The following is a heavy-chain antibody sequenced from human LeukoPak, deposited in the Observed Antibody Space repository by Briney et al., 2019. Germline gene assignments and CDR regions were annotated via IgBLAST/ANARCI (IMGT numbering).Heavy chain of an antibody. CDR3: ARAGYSSSWYFDY. V-gene: IGHV4-34*01. J-gene: IGHJ4*02. CDR2: INHSGST. D-gene: IGHD6-13*01. Sequence: SETLSLTCAVYGGSFSGYYWSWIRQPPGKGLEWIGEINHSGSTNYNPSLKSRVTISVDTSKNQFSLKLSSVTAADTAVYYCARAGYSSSWYFDYWGQGTLVTVSS. CDR1: GGSFSGYY.